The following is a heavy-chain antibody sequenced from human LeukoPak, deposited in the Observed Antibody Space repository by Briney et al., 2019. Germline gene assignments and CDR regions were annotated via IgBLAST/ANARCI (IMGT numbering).Heavy chain of an antibody. CDR1: GYTFTGYY. Sequence: ASVKVSCKASGYTFTGYYMHWVRQAPGQGLEWMGWISTYNGNTNYAQKLQGRVSMTTDTSTSTAYMDLRSLRSDDTAVYYCARSTTPNDNEYFEHWGQGTLVTVSS. CDR2: ISTYNGNT. CDR3: ARSTTPNDNEYFEH. J-gene: IGHJ1*01. D-gene: IGHD2/OR15-2a*01. V-gene: IGHV1-18*04.